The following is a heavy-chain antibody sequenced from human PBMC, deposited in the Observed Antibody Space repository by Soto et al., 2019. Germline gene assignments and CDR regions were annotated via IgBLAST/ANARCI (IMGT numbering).Heavy chain of an antibody. D-gene: IGHD1-1*01. Sequence: EVQLVESGGGLVKPGESLRLSCAGSGFTFSGYSMNWVRQAPGKGLEWVSSISSTSNNMYYPDSVKGRFTMSRDNAKNSLYLQMNSLRVDDTAVYYCARDLASATGTFDYWGQGTLVTVSS. CDR1: GFTFSGYS. CDR2: ISSTSNNM. V-gene: IGHV3-21*02. J-gene: IGHJ4*02. CDR3: ARDLASATGTFDY.